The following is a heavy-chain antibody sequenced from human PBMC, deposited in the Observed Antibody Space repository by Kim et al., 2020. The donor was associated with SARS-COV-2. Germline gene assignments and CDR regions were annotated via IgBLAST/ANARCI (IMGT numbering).Heavy chain of an antibody. CDR1: GGSISSYY. Sequence: SETLSLTCTVSGGSISSYYWSWIRQPPGKGLEWIGYIYYSGSTNYNPSLKSRVTISVDTSKNQFSLKLSSVTAADTAVYYCAREAWFGGYNWFDPWGQGTLVTVSS. D-gene: IGHD3-10*01. CDR2: IYYSGST. CDR3: AREAWFGGYNWFDP. V-gene: IGHV4-59*01. J-gene: IGHJ5*02.